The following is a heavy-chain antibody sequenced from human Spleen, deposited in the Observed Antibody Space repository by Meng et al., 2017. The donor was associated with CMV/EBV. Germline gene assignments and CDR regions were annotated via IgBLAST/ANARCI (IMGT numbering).Heavy chain of an antibody. J-gene: IGHJ4*02. CDR1: GYTFTSYD. CDR2: INPNSGGT. CDR3: ARGEEPYDSSGYYYG. V-gene: IGHV1-2*02. Sequence: ASVKVSCKASGYTFTSYDINWVRQATGQGLEWMGWINPNSGGTNYAQKFQGRVTMTRDTSISTAYMELSRLRSDDTAVYYCARGEEPYDSSGYYYGWGQGTLVTVSS. D-gene: IGHD3-22*01.